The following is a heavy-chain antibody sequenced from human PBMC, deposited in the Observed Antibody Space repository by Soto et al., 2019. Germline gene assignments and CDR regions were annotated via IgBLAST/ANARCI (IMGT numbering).Heavy chain of an antibody. Sequence: QITLNESGPTVVKPAETLTLTCTFSGFSLTTSGVGVGWIRQSPGKAPEWLALISWDDDKRYSASLKSRLTITKDTTKNQVVLTMASVDPADPATYYCAHRILLTVFGLVTTTAIYFDFWGQETPVVVSS. J-gene: IGHJ4*02. CDR1: GFSLTTSGVG. CDR2: ISWDDDK. D-gene: IGHD3-3*01. CDR3: AHRILLTVFGLVTTTAIYFDF. V-gene: IGHV2-5*02.